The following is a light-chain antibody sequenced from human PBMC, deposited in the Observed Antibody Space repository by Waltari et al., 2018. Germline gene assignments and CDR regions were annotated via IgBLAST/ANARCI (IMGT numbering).Light chain of an antibody. V-gene: IGKV1-5*03. Sequence: IQMTQSPAILSPSVGARLTITCRASQSSTDCLAGYQQKPGKAPKLMIYRASNLESGVPSRFSGSGSGTEFALTISDLQPEDFATYYCQQYSSYSPFGQGTKLEIK. J-gene: IGKJ2*01. CDR3: QQYSSYSP. CDR2: RAS. CDR1: QSSTDC.